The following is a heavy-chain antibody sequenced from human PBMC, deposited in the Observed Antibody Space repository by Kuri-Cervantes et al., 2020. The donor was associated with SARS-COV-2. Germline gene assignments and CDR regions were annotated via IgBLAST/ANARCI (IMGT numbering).Heavy chain of an antibody. CDR1: GFTFSSYA. Sequence: GESLKISCAASGFTFSSYAMSWVRQAPGKGLEWVSAISGSGGSTYYADSVKGRFTISRDDSKNTLYLQMNSLKVEDTAVYYCAKDLWEWERFYFYGMDVWGQGTTVTVSS. CDR2: ISGSGGST. V-gene: IGHV3-23*01. D-gene: IGHD1-26*01. J-gene: IGHJ6*02. CDR3: AKDLWEWERFYFYGMDV.